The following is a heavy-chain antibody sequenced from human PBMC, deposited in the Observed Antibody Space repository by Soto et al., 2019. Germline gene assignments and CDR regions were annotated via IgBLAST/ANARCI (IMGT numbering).Heavy chain of an antibody. CDR3: ARIHDYGGNFDY. CDR2: IIHILGIA. D-gene: IGHD4-17*01. J-gene: IGHJ4*02. V-gene: IGHV1-69*10. Sequence: ASVKVSCKASGGTFSSYAISWVRQAPGQGLEWMGGIIHILGIANYAQKFQGRVTITADKSTSTAYMELSSLRSEDTAVYYCARIHDYGGNFDYWGQGTLVTVSS. CDR1: GGTFSSYA.